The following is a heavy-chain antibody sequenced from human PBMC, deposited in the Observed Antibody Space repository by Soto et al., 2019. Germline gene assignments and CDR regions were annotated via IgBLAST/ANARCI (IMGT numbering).Heavy chain of an antibody. D-gene: IGHD3-10*01. CDR3: AKDINYGSGSYYVGAIDY. Sequence: EVQLVESGGGLVQPGRSLRLSCAASGFSFDDYAVHWVRQAPGKGLEWVSGISWNSGSIGYADSVKGRFTISRDNAKNSLYLQMNSLRAEDTALYYWAKDINYGSGSYYVGAIDYWGQGTLVTVSS. CDR1: GFSFDDYA. CDR2: ISWNSGSI. J-gene: IGHJ4*02. V-gene: IGHV3-9*01.